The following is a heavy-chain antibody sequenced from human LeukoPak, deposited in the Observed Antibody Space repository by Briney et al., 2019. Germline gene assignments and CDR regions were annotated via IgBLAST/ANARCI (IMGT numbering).Heavy chain of an antibody. V-gene: IGHV1-8*03. J-gene: IGHJ4*02. CDR3: ATYVWGSYRSSFDY. Sequence: ASVKVSCKASGYTFTSYDINWVRQATGQGLEWMGWMNPNSGNTGYAQKFQGRVTITRNTSISTAYMELSSLRSEDTAVYYCATYVWGSYRSSFDYWGQGTLVTVSS. D-gene: IGHD3-16*02. CDR2: MNPNSGNT. CDR1: GYTFTSYD.